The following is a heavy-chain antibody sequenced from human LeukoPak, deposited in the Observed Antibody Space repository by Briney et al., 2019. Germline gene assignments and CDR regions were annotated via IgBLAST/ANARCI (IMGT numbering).Heavy chain of an antibody. CDR1: GFTFRSYW. V-gene: IGHV3-74*01. CDR3: ARANLLDGGNLYPFDS. CDR2: VSTDGSTT. J-gene: IGHJ4*02. Sequence: SGGSLRLSCAASGFTFRSYWMHWVRQAPGEGLVWVSRVSTDGSTTSYADSVTGRFIISRDNAKNTLYLQMNSLGAEDTAVYYCARANLLDGGNLYPFDSWGQGTPVTVSS. D-gene: IGHD4-23*01.